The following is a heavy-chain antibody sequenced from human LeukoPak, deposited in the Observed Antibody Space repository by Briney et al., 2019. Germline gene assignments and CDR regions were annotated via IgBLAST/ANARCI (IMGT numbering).Heavy chain of an antibody. J-gene: IGHJ2*01. CDR2: ISYNSDTI. CDR3: AKDYCGGDCYSGWYFDL. Sequence: GGSLRLSCAASGFTFDDYAMHWVRPAPGKGLEWVSGISYNSDTIAYADSVKGRFTISRDNDKKSLYLQMISLRAEDTALYYCAKDYCGGDCYSGWYFDLWGRGTLVTVSS. V-gene: IGHV3-9*01. CDR1: GFTFDDYA. D-gene: IGHD2-21*02.